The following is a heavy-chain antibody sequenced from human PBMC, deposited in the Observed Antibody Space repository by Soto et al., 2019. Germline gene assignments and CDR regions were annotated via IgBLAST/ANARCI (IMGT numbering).Heavy chain of an antibody. V-gene: IGHV1-69*13. D-gene: IGHD6-6*01. CDR2: IIPIFGTA. Sequence: SVKVSCTCSVCTFSSYAISLVRQAPGQGLEWMGGIIPIFGTANYAQKFQGRVTITADESTSTAYMELSSLRSEDTAVYYCAREGIAARRGRYYYGMDVWGKGTTVTV. J-gene: IGHJ6*04. CDR1: VCTFSSYA. CDR3: AREGIAARRGRYYYGMDV.